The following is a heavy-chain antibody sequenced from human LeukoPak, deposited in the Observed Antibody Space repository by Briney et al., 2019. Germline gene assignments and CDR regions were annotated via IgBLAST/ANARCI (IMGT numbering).Heavy chain of an antibody. CDR2: ISYSGST. J-gene: IGHJ6*03. CDR1: GGSISSYY. Sequence: SETLSLTCTVSGGSISSYYWSWIRQPPGKGLEWIGEISYSGSTNYNPSLKSRVAISVDTSKNQFSLKLSSVTAADTAVYYCASNYGSGSYPNSPIVGDYYMDVWGKGTTVTVSS. D-gene: IGHD3-10*01. CDR3: ASNYGSGSYPNSPIVGDYYMDV. V-gene: IGHV4-59*01.